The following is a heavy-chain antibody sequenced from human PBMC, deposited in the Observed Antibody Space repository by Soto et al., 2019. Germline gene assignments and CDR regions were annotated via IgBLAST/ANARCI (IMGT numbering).Heavy chain of an antibody. CDR2: ISGGGGTT. CDR1: GFSFNNFA. Sequence: EVQLLESGGGLVQPGGSLRLSCVVSGFSFNNFAMSWVRQAPGKGLEWVSAISGGGGTTYYADSVKGRFTISRDNSKNTVYLQLNSLRAEDTAVYYCGKERGYYYYYAMDVWGQGTTVTVSS. J-gene: IGHJ6*02. D-gene: IGHD3-16*01. V-gene: IGHV3-23*01. CDR3: GKERGYYYYYAMDV.